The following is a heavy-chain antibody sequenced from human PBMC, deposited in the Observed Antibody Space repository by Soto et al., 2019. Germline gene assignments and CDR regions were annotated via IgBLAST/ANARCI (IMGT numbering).Heavy chain of an antibody. CDR1: GFTFSSYA. V-gene: IGHV3-23*01. Sequence: EVQLLESGGGLVQPGGSLRLSCAASGFTFSSYAMSWVRQAPGKGLEWVSTVSGGGGGTYYSDSVRGRFTVSRDNSKNTVSLQMNSLRAEDTAVYYCAIKCSSTTCNSYGVDVWGLGTTVTVSS. J-gene: IGHJ6*02. CDR3: AIKCSSTTCNSYGVDV. CDR2: VSGGGGGT. D-gene: IGHD2-2*01.